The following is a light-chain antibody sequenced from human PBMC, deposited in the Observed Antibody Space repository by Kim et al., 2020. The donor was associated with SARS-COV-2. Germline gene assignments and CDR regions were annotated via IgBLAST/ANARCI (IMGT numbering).Light chain of an antibody. CDR1: NSNIGTNH. CDR3: AAWDDSLNGWV. CDR2: RSD. V-gene: IGLV1-47*01. J-gene: IGLJ3*02. Sequence: QSVLTQPPSASGTPGQGVTISCSGSNSNIGTNHVYWYKQFPGTAPKLFIYRSDQRRSGVPDRFSGSKSGTSASLAISGLRSDDEADYHCAAWDDSLNGWVFGGGNQLTVL.